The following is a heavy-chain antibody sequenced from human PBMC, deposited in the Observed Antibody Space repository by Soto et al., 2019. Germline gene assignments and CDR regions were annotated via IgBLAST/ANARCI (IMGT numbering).Heavy chain of an antibody. J-gene: IGHJ4*02. Sequence: PSETLSLTCTVSGGSIITSGHYWGWIRQPPGKGLEWIGSIYYSGSTYYGPSLKSRVTISVDTSKNQFSLRLSSVTATDTAVYYCVRGRDYYGSGSSYLRQNFDYWGQGALVTVSS. CDR1: GGSIITSGHY. CDR2: IYYSGST. CDR3: VRGRDYYGSGSSYLRQNFDY. D-gene: IGHD3-10*01. V-gene: IGHV4-39*01.